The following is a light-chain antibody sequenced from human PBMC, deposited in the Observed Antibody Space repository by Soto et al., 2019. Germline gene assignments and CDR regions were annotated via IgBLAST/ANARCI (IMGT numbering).Light chain of an antibody. Sequence: QSALTQPRSVSGSPGQSVTISCTGTSSDVGGYNYVSWYQQHPGKAPKLMIYDVSKRPSGVPDRFSGSKSGNTASLTISGLQAEDEADYYCCSYARSYTFDFGTGTKLTVL. CDR1: SSDVGGYNY. CDR2: DVS. J-gene: IGLJ1*01. V-gene: IGLV2-11*01. CDR3: CSYARSYTFD.